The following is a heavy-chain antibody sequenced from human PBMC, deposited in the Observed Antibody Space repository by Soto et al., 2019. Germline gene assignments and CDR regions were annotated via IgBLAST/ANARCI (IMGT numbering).Heavy chain of an antibody. CDR2: IVVGSGNT. Sequence: SVKVSCTASGFTVTSSAMEWVRQARGQRLEWIGWIVVGSGNTNYAQKFQERVTITRDMSTSTAYMELSSLRSEDTAVYYCAAVSSAVAEAFDIWGQGTMVTVSS. V-gene: IGHV1-58*02. CDR3: AAVSSAVAEAFDI. D-gene: IGHD6-19*01. J-gene: IGHJ3*02. CDR1: GFTVTSSA.